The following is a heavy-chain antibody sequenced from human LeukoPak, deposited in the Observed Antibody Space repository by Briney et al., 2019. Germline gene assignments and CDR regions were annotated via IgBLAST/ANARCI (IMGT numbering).Heavy chain of an antibody. Sequence: GGSLRLSCAASGFTFSSYAMHWVRQAPGKGLEWVAVISYDGSNKYYADSVKGRFTISRNNSKNTLYLQMNSLRAEGTAVYYCARDSGSSGYQEGYFDYWGQGTLVTVSS. V-gene: IGHV3-30-3*01. CDR2: ISYDGSNK. J-gene: IGHJ4*02. D-gene: IGHD3-22*01. CDR3: ARDSGSSGYQEGYFDY. CDR1: GFTFSSYA.